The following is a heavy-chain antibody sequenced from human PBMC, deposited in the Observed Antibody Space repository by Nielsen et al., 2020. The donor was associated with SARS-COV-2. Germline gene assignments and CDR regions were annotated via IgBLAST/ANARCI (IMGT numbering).Heavy chain of an antibody. D-gene: IGHD4-11*01. CDR1: GFSLSNARMG. J-gene: IGHJ4*02. CDR3: ARITSKTYTYYFDY. V-gene: IGHV2-26*01. CDR2: IFSNDEK. Sequence: GPTLVKPTETLTLTCTVSGFSLSNARMGVSWIRQPPGKALEWLAHIFSNDEKSYSTSLKSRLTISKDTSKSQVVLTMTNMDPVDTATYYCARITSKTYTYYFDYWGQGTLVTVSS.